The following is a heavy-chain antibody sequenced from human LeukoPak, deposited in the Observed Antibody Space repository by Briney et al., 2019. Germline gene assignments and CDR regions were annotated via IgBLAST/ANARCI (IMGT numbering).Heavy chain of an antibody. D-gene: IGHD5-18*01. V-gene: IGHV4-39*01. CDR2: IYYSGST. CDR3: ASPYSYGDAFDI. Sequence: SETLSLTCTVSGGSISSSSYYWGWVRQPPGKGLEWIGSIYYSGSTYYNPSLKSRVTISVNTCKKQFSLTLSSVTAADTAVYYCASPYSYGDAFDIWGQGTMVTVSS. J-gene: IGHJ3*02. CDR1: GGSISSSSYY.